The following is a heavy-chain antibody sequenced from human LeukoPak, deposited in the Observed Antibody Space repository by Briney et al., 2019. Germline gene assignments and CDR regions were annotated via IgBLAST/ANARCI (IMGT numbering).Heavy chain of an antibody. CDR1: GFTFSSYA. CDR3: ARTIVGAALDY. Sequence: GRSLRLSCAASGFTFSSYAMHWVRQTPGKGLEWVAIISYDGSNTYDADSVKGRFTISRDNSKNTLYLQMNSLRPDDTAVYYCARTIVGAALDYWGQGTLVTVSS. CDR2: ISYDGSNT. D-gene: IGHD1-26*01. J-gene: IGHJ4*02. V-gene: IGHV3-30*04.